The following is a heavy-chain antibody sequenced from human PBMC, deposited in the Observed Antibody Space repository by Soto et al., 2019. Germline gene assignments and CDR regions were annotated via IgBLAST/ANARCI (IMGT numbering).Heavy chain of an antibody. CDR3: AHSGGTTVTTYALRNFDY. Sequence: QITLKESGPTLVKPTQPLTLTCTFSGFSLSTSGVGVGWIRQPPGKALEWLALIYWDDDKRYSPSLKSRLTITKDTSKNQVVLTMTNMDPVDTATYYCAHSGGTTVTTYALRNFDYWGQGTLVTVSS. J-gene: IGHJ4*02. V-gene: IGHV2-5*02. D-gene: IGHD4-17*01. CDR2: IYWDDDK. CDR1: GFSLSTSGVG.